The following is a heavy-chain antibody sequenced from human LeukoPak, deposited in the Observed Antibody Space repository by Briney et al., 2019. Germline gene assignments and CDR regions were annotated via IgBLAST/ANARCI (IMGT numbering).Heavy chain of an antibody. CDR3: ARRVNTGYSSSWYAY. J-gene: IGHJ4*02. V-gene: IGHV4-59*12. Sequence: SETLSLTCTVSGGSISSYYWSWIRQPPGKGLEWIGYIYYSGSTNYNPSLKSRVTISVDTSKNQFSLKLSSVTAADTAVYYCARRVNTGYSSSWYAYWGQGTLVTVSS. CDR1: GGSISSYY. D-gene: IGHD6-13*01. CDR2: IYYSGST.